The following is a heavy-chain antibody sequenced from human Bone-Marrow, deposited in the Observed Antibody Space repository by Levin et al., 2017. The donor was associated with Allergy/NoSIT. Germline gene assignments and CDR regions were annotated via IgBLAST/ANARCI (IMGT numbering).Heavy chain of an antibody. Sequence: GGSLRLSCEASGYTFTGYYVQWVRQAPGQGLQWMGRINPNIGNTNYALNFQGRVTMTWDTSISTAYMELRRLTSDDTAIYYCATGQQLGGWFDPWGQGTLVTVSS. D-gene: IGHD6-13*01. CDR3: ATGQQLGGWFDP. CDR2: INPNIGNT. J-gene: IGHJ5*02. CDR1: GYTFTGYY. V-gene: IGHV1-2*06.